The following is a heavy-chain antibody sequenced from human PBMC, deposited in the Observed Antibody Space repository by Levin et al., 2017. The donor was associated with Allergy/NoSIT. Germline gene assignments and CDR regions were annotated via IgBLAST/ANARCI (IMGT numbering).Heavy chain of an antibody. J-gene: IGHJ5*02. CDR3: AKDSGIAVATTGLNWFDH. D-gene: IGHD6-19*01. Sequence: GGSLRLSCAASGFSFSRYGMHWVRQAPGKGLEWVAVVSYDGNNKYYTDSVKGRFTISRDNSKNTLFLQMSSLRAEDTAVYYCAKDSGIAVATTGLNWFDHWGQGTLVTVSS. V-gene: IGHV3-30*18. CDR1: GFSFSRYG. CDR2: VSYDGNNK.